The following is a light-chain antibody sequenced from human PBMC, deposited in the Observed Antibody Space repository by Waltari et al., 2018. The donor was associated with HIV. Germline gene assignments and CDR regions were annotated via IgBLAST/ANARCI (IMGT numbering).Light chain of an antibody. J-gene: IGLJ2*01. CDR1: KLGDRY. CDR3: QAWASSTVV. Sequence: SYELTQPPSVSVSPGQTASITCSGDKLGDRYAYWYQQKPGQSPVLVIYEERFSGSNSGNTATLTISGTQAMDEADYYCQAWASSTVVFGGGTKLTVL. V-gene: IGLV3-1*01.